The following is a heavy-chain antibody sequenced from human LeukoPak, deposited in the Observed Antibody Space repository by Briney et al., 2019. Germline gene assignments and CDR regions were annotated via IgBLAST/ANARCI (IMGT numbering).Heavy chain of an antibody. CDR2: IWYDGSNK. D-gene: IGHD2-2*01. CDR3: ARAGTDIVVVPADDY. J-gene: IGHJ4*02. CDR1: GFTFSSYG. Sequence: PGGSLRLSCAASGFTFSSYGMHWVRQAPGKGLEWVAVIWYDGSNKYYADSVKGRFTISRDNAKNSLYLQMNSLRAEDTAVYYCARAGTDIVVVPADDYWGQGTLVTVSS. V-gene: IGHV3-33*01.